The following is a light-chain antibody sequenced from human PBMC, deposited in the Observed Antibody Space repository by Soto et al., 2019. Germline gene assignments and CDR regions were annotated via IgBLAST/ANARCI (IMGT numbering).Light chain of an antibody. CDR3: QSYDSSLSVGV. J-gene: IGLJ3*02. Sequence: QSVLTQPPSVSGAPGQRVTISCTGSSSNIGAGYDVHWYQQLPGTAPKPLIYGNSNRPSGVPDRFSGSKSGTSASLAITGLQAEDEADYYCQSYDSSLSVGVFGGGTQLTVL. V-gene: IGLV1-40*01. CDR1: SSNIGAGYD. CDR2: GNS.